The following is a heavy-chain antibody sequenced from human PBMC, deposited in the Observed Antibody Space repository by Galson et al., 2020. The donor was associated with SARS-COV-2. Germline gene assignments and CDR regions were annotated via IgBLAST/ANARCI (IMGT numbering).Heavy chain of an antibody. J-gene: IGHJ4*02. Sequence: GGSLRLSCAASGFNFNIYDMNWVRQAPGTGLEWVSHIGGSGSPIYYADSVKGRFTISRDNAKNSLYLQMNSLRAEDTAIYYCAREESSDYWGQGTLVTVSS. CDR2: IGGSGSPI. V-gene: IGHV3-48*01. CDR3: AREESSDY. CDR1: GFNFNIYD.